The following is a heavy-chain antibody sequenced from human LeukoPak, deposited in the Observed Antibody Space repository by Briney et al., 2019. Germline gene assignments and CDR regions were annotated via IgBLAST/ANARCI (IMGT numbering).Heavy chain of an antibody. Sequence: GGSLRLSCAASGFRFSDYLMHWVRQAPGERPMWVSRINTDGSVIDYADFVKGRFTMSRDNAQNTLSLQMTSLRVEDGAVYYCDQEIIRYTHPLGYFDSWGHGTLVTVSS. D-gene: IGHD1-1*01. CDR3: DQEIIRYTHPLGYFDS. J-gene: IGHJ5*01. V-gene: IGHV3-74*01. CDR2: INTDGSVI. CDR1: GFRFSDYL.